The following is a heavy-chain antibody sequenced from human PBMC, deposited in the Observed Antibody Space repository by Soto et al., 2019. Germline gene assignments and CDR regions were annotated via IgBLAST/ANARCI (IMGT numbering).Heavy chain of an antibody. V-gene: IGHV4-59*01. CDR3: ARGRFGELSPFDY. J-gene: IGHJ4*02. CDR2: IYYTGNA. CDR1: GGSIGTYY. D-gene: IGHD3-10*01. Sequence: QVQLQESGPGLVKPSETLSLTCTVSGGSIGTYYWHWIRQPPGKGLEWIAYIYYTGNAKYNPSLKSRVTISVDTSKHHFSLNLNSLTAADTAVYYCARGRFGELSPFDYWGRGTLVTVSS.